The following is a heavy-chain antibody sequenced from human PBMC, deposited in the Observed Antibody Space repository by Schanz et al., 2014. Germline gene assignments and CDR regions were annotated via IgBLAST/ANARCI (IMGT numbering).Heavy chain of an antibody. D-gene: IGHD1-26*01. Sequence: QVRLVESGGGVVQPGRSLRLSCAASGFTLSSYGMHWVRQAPGKGLEWVAFINSDGTKRFYADSVKGRFTISRDNAKNSLFLQMNSLRAEDTAVYYCARDHTTESYYSAGPPIDYWGQGTLLTVSS. V-gene: IGHV3-33*08. CDR1: GFTLSSYG. CDR3: ARDHTTESYYSAGPPIDY. CDR2: INSDGTKR. J-gene: IGHJ4*02.